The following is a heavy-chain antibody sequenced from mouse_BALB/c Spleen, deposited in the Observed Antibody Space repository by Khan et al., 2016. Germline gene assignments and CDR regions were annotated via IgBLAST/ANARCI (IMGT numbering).Heavy chain of an antibody. Sequence: VQLKQSGAELVKPGASVKLSCTASGFNIKDTYMHWVKQRPEQGLEWIGRIDPANGNTKYDPKFQGKATITADTSSNTAYLQLSSLTSEDTAVYSCARSPYDYDGGFAYWGQGTLVTVSA. V-gene: IGHV14-3*02. D-gene: IGHD2-4*01. CDR3: ARSPYDYDGGFAY. J-gene: IGHJ3*01. CDR1: GFNIKDTY. CDR2: IDPANGNT.